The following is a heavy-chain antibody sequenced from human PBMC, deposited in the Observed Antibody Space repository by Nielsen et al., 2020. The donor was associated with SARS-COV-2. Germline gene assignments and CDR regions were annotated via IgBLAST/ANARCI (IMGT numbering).Heavy chain of an antibody. CDR1: GFTFSSYD. Sequence: GGSLRLSCAASGFTFSSYDMHWVRQATGKGLECVSAIGTAGDTYYPGSVKGRFTISRENAKNSLYLQMNSLRAGDTAVYYCARGGVRGVINYYMDVWGKGTTVTVSS. J-gene: IGHJ6*03. CDR3: ARGGVRGVINYYMDV. V-gene: IGHV3-13*01. CDR2: IGTAGDT. D-gene: IGHD3-10*01.